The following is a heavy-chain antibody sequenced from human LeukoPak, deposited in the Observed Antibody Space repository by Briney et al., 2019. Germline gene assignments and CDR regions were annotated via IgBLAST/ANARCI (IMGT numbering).Heavy chain of an antibody. CDR2: IGGDGTAT. D-gene: IGHD3-16*01. V-gene: IGHV3-43*02. CDR3: GKDRNWGWISA. CDR1: GFTFEDYA. J-gene: IGHJ5*02. Sequence: QPGGSLRLSCTASGFTFEDYAMQWVRQAPGKGLEWLCFIGGDGTATYYADSVKGRFTVSRDNTKNSVSLQMNSLRTEDTAFYYCGKDRNWGWISAWGQGTQVTVSA.